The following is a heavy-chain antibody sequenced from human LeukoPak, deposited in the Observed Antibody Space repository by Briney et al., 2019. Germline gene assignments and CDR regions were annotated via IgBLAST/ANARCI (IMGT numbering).Heavy chain of an antibody. CDR1: GFTFTRNA. CDR3: AKGSSAAAGTGDY. Sequence: GGSLRLSCAASGFTFTRNAMAWVRQAPGKGLEWVSAIDGSGGTTFYADSVKGRFTISRGNSKNTLYMQMNSLRAEDTAVYYCAKGSSAAAGTGDYWGQGTLVTVSS. V-gene: IGHV3-23*01. J-gene: IGHJ4*02. D-gene: IGHD6-13*01. CDR2: IDGSGGTT.